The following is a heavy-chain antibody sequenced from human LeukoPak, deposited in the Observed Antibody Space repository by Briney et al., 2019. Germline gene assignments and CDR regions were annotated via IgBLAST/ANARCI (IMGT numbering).Heavy chain of an antibody. CDR2: ISGSGGST. CDR3: ARGWFGEYYYYGMDV. Sequence: GGSLRLSCAASGFTFSSYAMSWVRQAPGKGLEWVSAISGSGGSTYYADSVKGRFTISRDNSKNTLYLQMNSLRAEDTAVYYCARGWFGEYYYYGMDVWGQGTTVTVSS. J-gene: IGHJ6*02. D-gene: IGHD3-10*01. V-gene: IGHV3-23*01. CDR1: GFTFSSYA.